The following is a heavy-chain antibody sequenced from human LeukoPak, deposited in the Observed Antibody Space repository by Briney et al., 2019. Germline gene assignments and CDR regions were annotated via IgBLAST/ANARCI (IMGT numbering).Heavy chain of an antibody. CDR1: GFTFGDYA. D-gene: IGHD1-26*01. V-gene: IGHV3-49*05. CDR3: TRSGDYYPDNWFDP. CDR2: IRSKAYGGKT. J-gene: IGHJ5*02. Sequence: KPGGSLRLSCTASGFTFGDYALSWLRQATGHGYEWLGFIRSKAYGGKTEYAAYVKGRFTISRDDSKSIAYLQMNSLKTEDTAVYYCTRSGDYYPDNWFDPWGQGTLVTVSS.